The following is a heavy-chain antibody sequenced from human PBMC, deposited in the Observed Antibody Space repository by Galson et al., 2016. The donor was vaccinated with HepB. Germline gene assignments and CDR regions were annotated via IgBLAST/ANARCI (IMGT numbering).Heavy chain of an antibody. V-gene: IGHV3-48*01. Sequence: SLRLSCAASGFTFSSYSMNWVRQAPGKGLEWVSYIRGSSSTIYYADSVKGRFTISRDNAKNSLYLQMNSLRAEDTAVYCCARASVAGIWWFHSRGQGTMVTVSS. J-gene: IGHJ5*01. CDR1: GFTFSSYS. D-gene: IGHD6-19*01. CDR2: IRGSSSTI. CDR3: ARASVAGIWWFHS.